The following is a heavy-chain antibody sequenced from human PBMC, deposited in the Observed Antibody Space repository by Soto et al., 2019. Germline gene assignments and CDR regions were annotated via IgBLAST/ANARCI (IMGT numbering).Heavy chain of an antibody. Sequence: QLQLQESGSGLVKPSQTLSLTCAVSGGSISSGGYSWSWIRQPPGKGLEWIGYIYHSGSTYYNPSLKSRVTISVDRSKNQFSLKLSSVTAADTAVYYCARAYSSSYHWYFDLWGRGTLVTVSS. D-gene: IGHD6-13*01. V-gene: IGHV4-30-2*01. CDR2: IYHSGST. CDR1: GGSISSGGYS. CDR3: ARAYSSSYHWYFDL. J-gene: IGHJ2*01.